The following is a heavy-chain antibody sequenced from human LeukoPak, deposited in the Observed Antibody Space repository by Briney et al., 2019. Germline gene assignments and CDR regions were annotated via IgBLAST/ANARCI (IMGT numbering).Heavy chain of an antibody. J-gene: IGHJ4*02. V-gene: IGHV1-46*01. D-gene: IGHD3-22*01. CDR2: VNPSGGSA. Sequence: GASVKVSCKASGYTFTSYYIHWVRQAPGQGLEWMGMVNPSGGSATYAQNFQDRVTMTRDTSTSTVYMELSSLRSEDTAVYYCARRMRGYDSSGYYLDYWGQGTLVTVSS. CDR1: GYTFTSYY. CDR3: ARRMRGYDSSGYYLDY.